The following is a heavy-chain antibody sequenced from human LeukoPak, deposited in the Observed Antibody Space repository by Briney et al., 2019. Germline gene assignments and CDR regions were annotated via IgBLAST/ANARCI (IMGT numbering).Heavy chain of an antibody. CDR2: ISENSKDI. CDR3: ARAPLTNEDY. Sequence: GGSLRLSCVASGFTISSYSMNWVRQAPGKGLEWVSSISENSKDIFYVDSVKGRFTISRDNAKNSLYLQMNSLRADDTAVYYCARAPLTNEDYWGQGTLVTVSS. CDR1: GFTISSYS. V-gene: IGHV3-21*01. J-gene: IGHJ4*02. D-gene: IGHD2-8*01.